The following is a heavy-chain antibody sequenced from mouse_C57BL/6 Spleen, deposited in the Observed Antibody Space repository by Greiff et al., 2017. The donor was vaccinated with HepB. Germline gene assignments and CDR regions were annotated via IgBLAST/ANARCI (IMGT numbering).Heavy chain of an antibody. J-gene: IGHJ2*01. CDR1: GYTFTSYW. D-gene: IGHD2-4*01. CDR2: IDPSDSYT. CDR3: ARWGDYDGDY. V-gene: IGHV1-59*01. Sequence: VQLQQPGAELVRPGTSVKLSCKASGYTFTSYWMHWVKQRPGQGLEWIGVIDPSDSYTNYNQKFKGKATLTVDTSSSTAYMQLSSLTSEDSAVYYCARWGDYDGDYWGQGTTLTVSS.